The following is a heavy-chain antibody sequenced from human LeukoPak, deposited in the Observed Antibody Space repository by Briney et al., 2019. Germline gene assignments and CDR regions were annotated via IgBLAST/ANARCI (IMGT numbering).Heavy chain of an antibody. Sequence: GGSLRLSCAASGFTFSNYWMNWVRQAPGKGLEWVANIKQDGSEKYYVDSVKGRSTISRDNAKNSLYLQMNSLRAEDTAVYYCARDGEIGTDYWGQGTLVTVSS. V-gene: IGHV3-7*01. CDR1: GFTFSNYW. CDR3: ARDGEIGTDY. J-gene: IGHJ4*02. D-gene: IGHD7-27*01. CDR2: IKQDGSEK.